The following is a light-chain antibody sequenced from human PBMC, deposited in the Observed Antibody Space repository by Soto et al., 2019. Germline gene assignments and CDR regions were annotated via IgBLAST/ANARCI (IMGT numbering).Light chain of an antibody. J-gene: IGLJ1*01. CDR2: DVN. CDR3: SSYTSSSTRV. V-gene: IGLV2-14*01. Sequence: QSALTQPASVSGSPGQSITISCTGTSSDVGGYNYVSWYQQNPGKAPKLMIYDVNNRPTGVSYRFSGSKSGNTASLTISGLQAEYEADYYGSSYTSSSTRVFGTGTKLTVL. CDR1: SSDVGGYNY.